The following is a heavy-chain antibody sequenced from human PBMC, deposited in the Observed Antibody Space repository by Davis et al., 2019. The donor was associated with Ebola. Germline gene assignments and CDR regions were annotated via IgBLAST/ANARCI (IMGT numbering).Heavy chain of an antibody. D-gene: IGHD1-26*01. CDR2: VILKSGAT. CDR3: ARAGIVGGTADAFDV. CDR1: GYTFTDYN. Sequence: ASVKVSCKASGYTFTDYNIHWLRQAPGQGLEWLGRVILKSGATNYAQKFQGRVFMTGDTSTATDYIELSSLRSEDTAVYYCARAGIVGGTADAFDVWGQGTMVTVSS. J-gene: IGHJ3*01. V-gene: IGHV1-2*06.